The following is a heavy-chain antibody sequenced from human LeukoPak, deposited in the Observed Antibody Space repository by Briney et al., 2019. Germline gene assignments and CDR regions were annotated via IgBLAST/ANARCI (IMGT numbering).Heavy chain of an antibody. CDR1: GGSISSSNW. CDR2: IYHSGST. Sequence: PSGTLSLTCAVSGGSISSSNWWSWVRQPPGKGLEWIGEIYHSGSTHYNSSLKSRVTISVDTSKNQLSLKLSSVTAADTAVYYCARGVGLTQGGTFDYWGQGTLVTVSS. J-gene: IGHJ4*02. D-gene: IGHD1-26*01. CDR3: ARGVGLTQGGTFDY. V-gene: IGHV4-4*02.